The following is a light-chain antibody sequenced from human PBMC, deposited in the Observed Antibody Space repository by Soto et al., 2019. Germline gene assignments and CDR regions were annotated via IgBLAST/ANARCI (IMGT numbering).Light chain of an antibody. J-gene: IGKJ1*01. Sequence: IQLTQSPSSLSASVGDRVTITCRASQGISRYLAWYQQKPGKAPMLLIYAASTLLSGVPSRFSGSGSGADFTLTISSLQPEDFATYYCQQLNTYPWTFGQGTKVEIQ. CDR3: QQLNTYPWT. CDR2: AAS. V-gene: IGKV1-9*01. CDR1: QGISRY.